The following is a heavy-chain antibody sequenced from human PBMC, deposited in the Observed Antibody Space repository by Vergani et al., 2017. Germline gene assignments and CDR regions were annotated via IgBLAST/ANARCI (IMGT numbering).Heavy chain of an antibody. D-gene: IGHD5-12*01. CDR3: TKCSRGYTGYFFDY. J-gene: IGHJ4*02. V-gene: IGHV3-30*02. CDR2: TRPHEDGA. Sequence: QVQLVESGGGVVQPGGSMRLSCSASGLTLSSYGVHWVRQAPGRGLESVTFTRPHEDGAFYSASVRGRFTVSRDNSKNTLHLQMNSLRADDTAVYYCTKCSRGYTGYFFDYWGQGTLATVSS. CDR1: GLTLSSYG.